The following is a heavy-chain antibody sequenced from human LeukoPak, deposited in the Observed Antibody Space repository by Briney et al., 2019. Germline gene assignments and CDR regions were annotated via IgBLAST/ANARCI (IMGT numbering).Heavy chain of an antibody. J-gene: IGHJ4*02. V-gene: IGHV4-59*01. D-gene: IGHD6-19*01. CDR3: ARSGGGWSPPDY. CDR2: IYHGGST. CDR1: GGSISTYY. Sequence: SETLSLTCTVSGGSISTYYWSWIRQPPGRGLEWIGYIYHGGSTNYNPSLASRVLISVDTSKDQFSLKLTSVTAADTAVYYCARSGGGWSPPDYWGQGALVTVSS.